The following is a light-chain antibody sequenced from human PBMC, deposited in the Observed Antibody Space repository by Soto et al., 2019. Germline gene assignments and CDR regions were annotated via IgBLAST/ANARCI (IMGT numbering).Light chain of an antibody. CDR3: QQGDSAPWT. V-gene: IGKV1-39*01. Sequence: DIQMTQSPSSLSASFGVRVTITCRASQSISTYLHWYQQTPGKPPELLIYAASNVQSGVPSRFSGGGSGTDVTPTISSLQPEDFAPYYFQQGDSAPWTFGQGTKVEMK. J-gene: IGKJ1*01. CDR1: QSISTY. CDR2: AAS.